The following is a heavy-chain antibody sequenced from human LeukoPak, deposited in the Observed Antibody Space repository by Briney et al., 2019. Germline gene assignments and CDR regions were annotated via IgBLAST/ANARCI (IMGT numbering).Heavy chain of an antibody. Sequence: GGSLRLSCAAPGFTFSSYVMHWVRQAPGKGLEWVAVISYDGSNKYYADSVKGRFTISRDNSKNTLYLQMNSLRAEDTAVYYCAKTYYYDSSGYYFDYWGQGTLVTVSS. CDR2: ISYDGSNK. D-gene: IGHD3-22*01. J-gene: IGHJ4*02. CDR1: GFTFSSYV. V-gene: IGHV3-30*18. CDR3: AKTYYYDSSGYYFDY.